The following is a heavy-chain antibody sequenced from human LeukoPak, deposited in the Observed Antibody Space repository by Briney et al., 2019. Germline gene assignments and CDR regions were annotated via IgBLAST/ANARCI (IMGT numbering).Heavy chain of an antibody. CDR1: GYTFTGYY. V-gene: IGHV1-2*02. CDR2: ISPNTGAT. Sequence: ASVKVSCKTSGYTFTGYYLQWVRQAPGQGLEWMGWISPNTGATKYAQKFQGRVAMTRDTSISIAYMELSRLRSDDTAVYYCARGLYNTYPEDYWGQGTLVTVSS. J-gene: IGHJ4*02. CDR3: ARGLYNTYPEDY. D-gene: IGHD1-1*01.